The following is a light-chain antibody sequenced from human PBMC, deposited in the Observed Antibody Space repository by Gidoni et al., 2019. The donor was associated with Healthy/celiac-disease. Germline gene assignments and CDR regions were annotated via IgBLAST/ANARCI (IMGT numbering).Light chain of an antibody. Sequence: DIQMTQSPSTLSASVGDRVPITCQASQDISNYLNLYQQKPGKAPKILIYAASNLETGVPSRCSGSGSGTDFTFTICSLHPEYIATYYCQQYDNLPLTFGGVTKVEIK. V-gene: IGKV1-33*01. CDR3: QQYDNLPLT. CDR2: AAS. CDR1: QDISNY. J-gene: IGKJ4*01.